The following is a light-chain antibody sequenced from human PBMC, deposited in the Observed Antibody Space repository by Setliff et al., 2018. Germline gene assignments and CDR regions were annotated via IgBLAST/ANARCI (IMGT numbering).Light chain of an antibody. CDR1: SRDVGSSTF. CDR2: EIS. J-gene: IGLJ1*01. V-gene: IGLV2-8*01. CDR3: SSYAGNYIYV. Sequence: QPALAQPPSASGSPGQSLIISCTGTSRDVGSSTFVSWYQQHPGKAPKLLIYEISKRPSGVPDRFSGSKSGNTASLTVSGLQAEDEADYYCSSYAGNYIYVFGTGTKVTVL.